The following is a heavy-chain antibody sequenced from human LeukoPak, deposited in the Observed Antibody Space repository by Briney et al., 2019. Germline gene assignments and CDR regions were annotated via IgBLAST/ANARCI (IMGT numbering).Heavy chain of an antibody. Sequence: PGGSLRLSCAASGFTFSSYAMSWVRQAPGRGLEWVSAISGSGGSTYYADSVKGRFTISRDNSKNTLYLQMNSLRAVDTAVYYCAKVPVSSSWYYFDYWGQGTLVTVSS. CDR1: GFTFSSYA. V-gene: IGHV3-23*01. J-gene: IGHJ4*02. CDR3: AKVPVSSSWYYFDY. D-gene: IGHD6-13*01. CDR2: ISGSGGST.